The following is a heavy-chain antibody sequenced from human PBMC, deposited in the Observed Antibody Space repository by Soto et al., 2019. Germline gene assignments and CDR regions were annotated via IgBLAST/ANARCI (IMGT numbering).Heavy chain of an antibody. D-gene: IGHD3-22*01. V-gene: IGHV1-24*01. CDR1: GYTFSDLS. CDR2: FDAEDGET. CDR3: ATKILYYYDSSGYYWNY. Sequence: QVQLVQSGAEVKKPGAAVKVSCKVSGYTFSDLSIHWVRQAPGKGLEWMGGFDAEDGETIYAQNFQGRVTMTEDRFTDTAYMELSSLRSEDTAVYYCATKILYYYDSSGYYWNYWGQGTLVTVSS. J-gene: IGHJ4*02.